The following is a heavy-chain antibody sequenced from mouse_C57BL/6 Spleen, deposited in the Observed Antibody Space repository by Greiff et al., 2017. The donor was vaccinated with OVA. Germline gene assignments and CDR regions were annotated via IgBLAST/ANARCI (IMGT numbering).Heavy chain of an antibody. CDR3: TAVLYDYDVGRYFYY. J-gene: IGHJ2*01. Sequence: EVKLVESGGGLVQPGGSMKLSCVASGFTFSNYWMNWVRQSPEKGLEWVAQIRLKSDNYATHYAESVKGRFTISRDDSKSSVYLQMNNLRAEDTGIYYCTAVLYDYDVGRYFYYWGQGTTLTVSS. CDR2: IRLKSDNYAT. V-gene: IGHV6-3*01. D-gene: IGHD2-4*01. CDR1: GFTFSNYW.